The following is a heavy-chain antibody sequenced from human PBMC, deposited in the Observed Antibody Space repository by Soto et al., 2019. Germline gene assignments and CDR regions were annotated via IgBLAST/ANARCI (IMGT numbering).Heavy chain of an antibody. CDR1: GFTFSSYG. CDR2: IRGSGGGT. D-gene: IGHD6-13*01. CDR3: AKGEAAAASAYFDY. Sequence: EVQLLESGGGLVQPGGALRLSCAASGFTFSSYGMTWVRQAPGKGLEWLSTIRGSGGGTTYADSVKGRFTISRDNSKNTMYLQMKSLRADDTDVYYCAKGEAAAASAYFDYWGQGTLVTVSS. V-gene: IGHV3-23*01. J-gene: IGHJ4*02.